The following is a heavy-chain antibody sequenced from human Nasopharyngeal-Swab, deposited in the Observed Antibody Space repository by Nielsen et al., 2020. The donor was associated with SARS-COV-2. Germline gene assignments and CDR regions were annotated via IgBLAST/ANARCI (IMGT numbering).Heavy chain of an antibody. Sequence: RQAPGKGLEWIGSIYYSGSTYYNPSLKSRVTISVDTSKNQFSLKLCSVTAADTAVYYCARGPQGGSRRPYYFDYWGQGTLVTVSS. D-gene: IGHD1-26*01. CDR3: ARGPQGGSRRPYYFDY. V-gene: IGHV4-39*01. J-gene: IGHJ4*02. CDR2: IYYSGST.